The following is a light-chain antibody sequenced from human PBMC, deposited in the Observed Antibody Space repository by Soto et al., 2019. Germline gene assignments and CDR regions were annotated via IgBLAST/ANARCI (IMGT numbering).Light chain of an antibody. V-gene: IGLV2-8*01. CDR1: SSDVGGYNY. Sequence: QSALTQPPSASGSPGQSVTISCTGTSSDVGGYNYVSWYQQHPGKAPKLMIYEVSKRPSGVPDRFSGSKSGNTASLTVSGLQAEDEADYYCSSYVGSNNPYVFGTGTKVTV. CDR3: SSYVGSNNPYV. J-gene: IGLJ1*01. CDR2: EVS.